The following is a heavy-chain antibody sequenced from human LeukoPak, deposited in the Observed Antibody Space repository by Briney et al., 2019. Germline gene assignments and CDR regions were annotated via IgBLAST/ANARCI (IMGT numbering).Heavy chain of an antibody. CDR2: INPNSGGT. CDR1: GYTFTGYY. Sequence: ASVKVSCKASGYTFTGYYMHWVRQAPGQGLEWMGWINPNSGGTDYAQKFQGRVTMTRDTSISTAYMELSRLRSDDTAVYYCASRVWVLGFLEWFWGQGTLVTVSS. CDR3: ASRVWVLGFLEWF. D-gene: IGHD3-3*01. J-gene: IGHJ4*02. V-gene: IGHV1-2*02.